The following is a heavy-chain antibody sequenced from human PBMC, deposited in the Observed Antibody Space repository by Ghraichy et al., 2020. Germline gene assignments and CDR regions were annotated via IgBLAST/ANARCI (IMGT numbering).Heavy chain of an antibody. CDR2: IFSDGFNK. D-gene: IGHD4-23*01. J-gene: IGHJ4*02. V-gene: IGHV3-33*01. CDR3: AREVHGANSFFDY. Sequence: GGSLRLSCAASGFIFSSYGMHWVRQAPGNGLEWVAVIFSDGFNKYYADSVKGRFTISRDISMNTLYLQMNSLRPDDTAVYYCAREVHGANSFFDYWGQGTLVTVSS. CDR1: GFIFSSYG.